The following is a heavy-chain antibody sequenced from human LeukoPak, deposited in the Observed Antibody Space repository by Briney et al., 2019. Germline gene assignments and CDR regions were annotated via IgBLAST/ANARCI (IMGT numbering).Heavy chain of an antibody. CDR2: ISYDGSNK. CDR3: AGPSVVAANLDY. CDR1: GFTFSSYA. J-gene: IGHJ4*02. V-gene: IGHV3-30-3*01. D-gene: IGHD2-15*01. Sequence: GGSLRLSCAASGFTFSSYAMHWVRQAPGKGLEWVAVISYDGSNKYYADSVKGRFTISGDNSKNTLYLQMNSLRAEDTAVYYCAGPSVVAANLDYWGQGTLVTVSS.